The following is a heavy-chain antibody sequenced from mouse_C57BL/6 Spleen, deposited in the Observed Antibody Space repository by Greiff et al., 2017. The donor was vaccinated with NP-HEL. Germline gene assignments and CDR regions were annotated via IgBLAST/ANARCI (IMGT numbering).Heavy chain of an antibody. CDR2: IYPGSGNT. V-gene: IGHV1-76*01. D-gene: IGHD4-1*01. CDR3: ARGESGTGDYYAMDY. CDR1: GYTFTDYY. J-gene: IGHJ4*01. Sequence: VMLVESGAELVRPGASVKLSCKASGYTFTDYYINWVKQRPGQGLEWIARIYPGSGNTYYNEKFKGKATLTAEKSSSTAYMQLSSLTSEDSAVYFCARGESGTGDYYAMDYWGQGTSVTVSS.